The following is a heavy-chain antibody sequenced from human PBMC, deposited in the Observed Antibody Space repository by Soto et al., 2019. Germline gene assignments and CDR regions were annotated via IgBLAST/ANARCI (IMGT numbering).Heavy chain of an antibody. CDR3: ARGVSAGVDY. V-gene: IGHV1-8*01. Sequence: QVQLVQSGAEVREPGASVKVSCKASGYSFTSLDINWVRQTAGQGLEWMGWMQPSTGRTGYAQKFQGRVTMTRDTSKNTAYMEAASLTSDDTAFYYCARGVSAGVDYWGQGTLVTVSS. CDR2: MQPSTGRT. CDR1: GYSFTSLD. D-gene: IGHD1-26*01. J-gene: IGHJ4*02.